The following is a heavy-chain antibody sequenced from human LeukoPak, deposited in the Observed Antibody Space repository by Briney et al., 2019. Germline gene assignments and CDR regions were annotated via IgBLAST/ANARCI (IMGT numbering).Heavy chain of an antibody. CDR3: ARDSSSSSAYYYYYYGMDV. J-gene: IGHJ6*02. CDR1: GFTFSSYW. D-gene: IGHD6-6*01. CDR2: IKQDGSEK. Sequence: GGSLRLSCAASGFTFSSYWMSWVRQAPGKGLEWVANIKQDGSEKYYVDSVKGRFTISRDNAKNSLHLQMNSLRAEDTAVYYCARDSSSSSAYYYYYYGMDVWGQGTTVTVSS. V-gene: IGHV3-7*01.